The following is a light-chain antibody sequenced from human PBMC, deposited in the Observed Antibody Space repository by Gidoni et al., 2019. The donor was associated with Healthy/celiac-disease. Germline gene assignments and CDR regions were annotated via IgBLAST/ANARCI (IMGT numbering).Light chain of an antibody. Sequence: EIVLTQSPATLSLSPGERATLSCRASQSVSSYLAWYQQKPGQAPRLLIYAASNRATGIPASFSCSGSGTDFTLTISSLEPEDFAVYYCQHRSNWLTFGGGTKVELK. CDR2: AAS. CDR1: QSVSSY. CDR3: QHRSNWLT. J-gene: IGKJ4*01. V-gene: IGKV3-11*01.